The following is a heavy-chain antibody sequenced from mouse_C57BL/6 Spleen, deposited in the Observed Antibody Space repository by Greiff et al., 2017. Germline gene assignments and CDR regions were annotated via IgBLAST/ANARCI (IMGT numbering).Heavy chain of an antibody. Sequence: EVQLKESGPGMVKPSQSLSLTCTVTGYSITSGYDWHWIRHFPGNKLDWMGYISYSGSTNYNPSLKRRIAITHDTSKNHFFLKLNSVTTEDTAKYYCARLLLLRYFDVWGTGTTVTVSS. V-gene: IGHV3-1*01. CDR2: ISYSGST. CDR1: GYSITSGYD. CDR3: ARLLLLRYFDV. D-gene: IGHD2-12*01. J-gene: IGHJ1*03.